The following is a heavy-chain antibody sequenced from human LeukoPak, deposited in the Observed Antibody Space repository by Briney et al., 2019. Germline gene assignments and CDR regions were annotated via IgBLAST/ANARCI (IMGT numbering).Heavy chain of an antibody. D-gene: IGHD1-26*01. Sequence: SETLSLTCTVSGGSISSGSYYWSWIRQPPGKGLEWIGYIYYSGSTNYNPSLKSRVTISVDTSKNQFSLKLSSVTAADTAVYYCARGNSGSYYIYFDYWGQGTLVTVSS. CDR3: ARGNSGSYYIYFDY. CDR2: IYYSGST. V-gene: IGHV4-61*01. CDR1: GGSISSGSYY. J-gene: IGHJ4*02.